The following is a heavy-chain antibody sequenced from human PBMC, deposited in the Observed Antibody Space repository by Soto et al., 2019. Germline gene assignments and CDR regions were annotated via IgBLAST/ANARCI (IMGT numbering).Heavy chain of an antibody. CDR2: IMPVFRTP. CDR1: GGTFSNSA. CDR3: ARDKARLQLGGNYYYILDV. D-gene: IGHD2-15*01. J-gene: IGHJ6*02. V-gene: IGHV1-69*12. Sequence: QVQLDQSGAEVKKPGSSVKLSCKASGGTFSNSAISWVRQAPGQGLEWMGGIMPVFRTPDYAQKFQGRVTITADESTTTAYMELSGLKPDDTAVYYCARDKARLQLGGNYYYILDVWGQGTTVTVFS.